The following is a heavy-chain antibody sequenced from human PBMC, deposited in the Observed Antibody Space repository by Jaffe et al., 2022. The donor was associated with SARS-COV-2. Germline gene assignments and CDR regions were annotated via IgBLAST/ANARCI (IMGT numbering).Heavy chain of an antibody. CDR2: IYTSGST. D-gene: IGHD5-18*01. CDR1: GGSISSYY. Sequence: QVQLQESGPGLVKPSETLSLTCTVSGGSISSYYWSWIRQPAGKGLEWIGRIYTSGSTNYNPSLKSRVTMSVDTSKNQFSLKLSSVTAADTAVYYCARGLDTAMVDYYYYGMDVWGQGTTVTVSS. CDR3: ARGLDTAMVDYYYYGMDV. V-gene: IGHV4-4*07. J-gene: IGHJ6*02.